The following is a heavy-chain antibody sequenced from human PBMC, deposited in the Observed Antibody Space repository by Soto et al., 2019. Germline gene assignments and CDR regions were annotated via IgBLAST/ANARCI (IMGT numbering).Heavy chain of an antibody. CDR3: ANEHKSITIFEVGGMDV. CDR2: IYYSGST. D-gene: IGHD3-3*01. V-gene: IGHV4-39*01. J-gene: IGHJ6*02. CDR1: SAYISRNGYQ. Sequence: SLTCTGSSAYISRNGYQWSWIGLPPGKGLEWIGSIYYSGSTYYNPSLKSRVTISVDTSKNQFSLKLSSVTAADTAVYYCANEHKSITIFEVGGMDVWGQGTTV.